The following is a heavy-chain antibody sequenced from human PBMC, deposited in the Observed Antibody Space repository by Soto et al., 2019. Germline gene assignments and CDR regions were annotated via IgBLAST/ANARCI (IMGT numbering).Heavy chain of an antibody. CDR1: GGSISSGGYY. D-gene: IGHD3-10*01. CDR2: ISYNENT. V-gene: IGHV4-31*03. Sequence: KPSETLSLTCTVSGGSISSGGYYWSWIRQHTGKGLEWIAYISYNENTYYNPSLKSRVTISINTSKNQFSLKVSSVTAADTAVYYCSRYPFALWSPVFWGQGTMVTL. J-gene: IGHJ3*01. CDR3: SRYPFALWSPVF.